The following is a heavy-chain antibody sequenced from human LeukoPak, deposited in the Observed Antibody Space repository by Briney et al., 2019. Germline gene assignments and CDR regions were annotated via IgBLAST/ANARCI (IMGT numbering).Heavy chain of an antibody. V-gene: IGHV4-39*07. CDR1: GGSISSSSCC. CDR3: ARDSLPDYGGAVFGWIDP. CDR2: IYYSGLT. J-gene: IGHJ5*02. Sequence: PSETLSLTCTVSGGSISSSSCCWGWIRQPPGTGLEWVGNIYYSGLTYYNPSLKRRVTISIDTSKNQFSLNLSSVTAADTAVYYCARDSLPDYGGAVFGWIDPWGQGTLVTVSS. D-gene: IGHD4-23*01.